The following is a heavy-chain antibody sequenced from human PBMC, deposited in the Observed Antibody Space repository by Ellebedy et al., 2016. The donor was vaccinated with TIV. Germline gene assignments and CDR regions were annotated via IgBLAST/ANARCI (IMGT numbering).Heavy chain of an antibody. CDR2: IKQDGSEK. CDR3: VRDKIEGATTLDY. V-gene: IGHV3-7*03. Sequence: GGSLRLSCVASGFSFSSYWMSWVRQVPGKGPEWVANIKQDGSEKYYVDFVKGRFTISRDNAKNSLFLEMSSLRVDDTAVYYCVRDKIEGATTLDYWGQGTLVTISA. D-gene: IGHD1-26*01. CDR1: GFSFSSYW. J-gene: IGHJ4*02.